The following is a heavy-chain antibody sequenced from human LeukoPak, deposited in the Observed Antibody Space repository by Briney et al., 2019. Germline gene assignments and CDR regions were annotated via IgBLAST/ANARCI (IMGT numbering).Heavy chain of an antibody. V-gene: IGHV7-4-1*02. CDR3: ARDQAYSSSWYVGGGDFFDY. CDR2: INTNTGNP. Sequence: GASVKVSCKASGYTFTSYAMNWVRQAPGQGLEWMGWINTNTGNPTDAQGFTGRFVFSLDTSVSTAYLQISSLKAEDTAVYYCARDQAYSSSWYVGGGDFFDYWGQGTLVTVSS. D-gene: IGHD6-13*01. J-gene: IGHJ4*02. CDR1: GYTFTSYA.